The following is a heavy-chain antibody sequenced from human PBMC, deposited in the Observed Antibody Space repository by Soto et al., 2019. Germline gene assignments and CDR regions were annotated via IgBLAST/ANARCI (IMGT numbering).Heavy chain of an antibody. CDR2: IKQDGSEY. V-gene: IGHV3-7*04. J-gene: IGHJ4*02. D-gene: IGHD3-16*02. CDR3: ARGGFPTWGSYPLDY. Sequence: EVQLVESGGGLVQPGGSLRLSCAASGFTFSPYWMTWVRQAPGKGLEWVANIKQDGSEYYYVGSVKGRFTISRDNAKNSLYLQMNSLRAEDTAVYYCARGGFPTWGSYPLDYWGQGTLVTVSS. CDR1: GFTFSPYW.